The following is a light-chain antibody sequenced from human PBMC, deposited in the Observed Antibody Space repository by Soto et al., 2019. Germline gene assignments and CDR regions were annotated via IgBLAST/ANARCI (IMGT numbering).Light chain of an antibody. V-gene: IGKV3-15*01. J-gene: IGKJ5*01. CDR3: QQYNDWPPIT. CDR1: QSVSNN. Sequence: EIMMTQSPATLSVSPGESATLSCRASQSVSNNLAWYQHKPGQAPRLLIYYASTRATGIPARFSGSGSGTEFTLTTSSLQSEDFALYYCQQYNDWPPITFVQGTRLEIK. CDR2: YAS.